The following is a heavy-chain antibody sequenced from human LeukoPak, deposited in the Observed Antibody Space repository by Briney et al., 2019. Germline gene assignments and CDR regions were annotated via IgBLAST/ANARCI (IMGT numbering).Heavy chain of an antibody. CDR2: IIPIFGTA. J-gene: IGHJ6*03. CDR1: GGTFSSYA. D-gene: IGHD3-10*01. CDR3: ARGVPSYYYGSGSYGYMDV. Sequence: SVKVSCKASGGTFSSYAISWVRQAPGQGLEWMGGIIPIFGTANYAQKFQGRVTITADKSTSTAYMELSSLRSEDTAVYYCARGVPSYYYGSGSYGYMDVWGKGTTVTVSS. V-gene: IGHV1-69*06.